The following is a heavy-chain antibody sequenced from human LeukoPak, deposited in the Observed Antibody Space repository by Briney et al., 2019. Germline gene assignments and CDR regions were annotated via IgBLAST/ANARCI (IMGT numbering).Heavy chain of an antibody. CDR1: GFTFSSYA. V-gene: IGHV3-23*01. D-gene: IGHD5-24*01. Sequence: PGGSLRLSCVASGFTFSSYAMGWVRQAPGKRPEWVSSLTDSGGTTYYVDSVKGRFTISRDNSKDTLYLHMNSLRAEDTAMYYCAKKRDAFDIWGQGTVVAVFS. J-gene: IGHJ3*02. CDR3: AKKRDAFDI. CDR2: LTDSGGTT.